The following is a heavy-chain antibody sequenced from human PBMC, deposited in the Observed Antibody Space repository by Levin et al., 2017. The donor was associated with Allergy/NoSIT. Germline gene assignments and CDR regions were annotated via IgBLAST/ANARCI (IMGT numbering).Heavy chain of an antibody. CDR1: GFSFSSYE. Sequence: GGSLRLSCATSGFSFSSYEINWVRQAPGKGLQWVAYSSSNGRTLYYADSVKGRLTISRDSAKNSLYLQMNSLRVEDTAVYYCARMVATIGPFDYWGQGTLVTVSS. D-gene: IGHD5-12*01. J-gene: IGHJ4*02. V-gene: IGHV3-48*03. CDR2: SSSNGRTL. CDR3: ARMVATIGPFDY.